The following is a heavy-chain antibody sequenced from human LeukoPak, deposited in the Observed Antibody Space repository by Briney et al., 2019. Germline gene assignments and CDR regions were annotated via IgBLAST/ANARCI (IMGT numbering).Heavy chain of an antibody. CDR3: ARGGYYPDY. J-gene: IGHJ4*02. CDR1: GIIFSSFA. V-gene: IGHV3-30-3*01. Sequence: GGSLSLSCAVSGIIFSSFAMHWVRQAPGRGLEWVAGISYDGSNKYYADSVKGRFTISRDNSKNTLYLQMNSLRGEDTAVYYCARGGYYPDYWGQGTLVTVSS. CDR2: ISYDGSNK. D-gene: IGHD3-22*01.